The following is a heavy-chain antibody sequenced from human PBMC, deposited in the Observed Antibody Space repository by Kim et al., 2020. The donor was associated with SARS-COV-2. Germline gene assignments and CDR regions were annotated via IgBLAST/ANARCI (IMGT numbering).Heavy chain of an antibody. CDR2: IRSKANSYAT. D-gene: IGHD1-1*01. CDR1: GFTFSGSA. J-gene: IGHJ3*02. CDR3: TSVPGTTLAFWDASDI. Sequence: GGSLRLSCAASGFTFSGSAMHWVRQASGKGLEWVGRIRSKANSYATAYAASVKGRFSISRDDSKNTAYLQMNSLKTEDTAVYYCTSVPGTTLAFWDASDIWGQGKMVTVSS. V-gene: IGHV3-73*01.